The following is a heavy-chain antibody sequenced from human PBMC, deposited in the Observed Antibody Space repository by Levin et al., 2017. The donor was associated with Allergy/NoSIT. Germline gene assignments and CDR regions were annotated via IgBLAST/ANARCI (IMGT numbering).Heavy chain of an antibody. CDR2: LSGDGART. Sequence: GGSLRLSCAASGFTFDNHAMTWVRQAPGKGLEWVAALSGDGARTYYADSVKVRFTISRDNSKKTLYLQMNSLRAEDTAVYYCATDSVTAYYWYMDVWGKGTTVTVS. CDR1: GFTFDNHA. D-gene: IGHD2-21*02. CDR3: ATDSVTAYYWYMDV. V-gene: IGHV3-23*01. J-gene: IGHJ6*03.